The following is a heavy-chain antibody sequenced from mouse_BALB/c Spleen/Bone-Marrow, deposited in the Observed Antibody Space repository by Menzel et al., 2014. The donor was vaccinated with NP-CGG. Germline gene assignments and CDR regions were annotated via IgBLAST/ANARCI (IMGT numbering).Heavy chain of an antibody. J-gene: IGHJ4*01. CDR1: GFSLTTYG. CDR3: ARHHNVSPYAMDY. V-gene: IGHV2-6-1*01. CDR2: IWSDGST. Sequence: QVQLQQSGPGLVAPSQSLSITCTTSGFSLTTYGVHWVRQPPGKGLEWLVVIWSDGSTTYNSALKSRLSISKDNSKSQVFLKMNSLQTDDTAMYYCARHHNVSPYAMDYWGQGTSVTVSS. D-gene: IGHD6-1*01.